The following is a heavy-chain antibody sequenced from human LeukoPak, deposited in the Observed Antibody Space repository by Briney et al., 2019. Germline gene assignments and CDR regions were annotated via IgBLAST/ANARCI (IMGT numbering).Heavy chain of an antibody. CDR3: ATYDYGDYTFDH. J-gene: IGHJ4*02. CDR2: IRSKTNNYAT. V-gene: IGHV3-73*01. D-gene: IGHD4-17*01. CDR1: GFTFSGSA. Sequence: GGSLRLSCAASGFTFSGSAMHWVRQASGKGLEWVGRIRSKTNNYATAYAASVKGRFTISRDDSKNTAYLQMNSLKTGDTAVYYCATYDYGDYTFDHWGQGTLVTVSS.